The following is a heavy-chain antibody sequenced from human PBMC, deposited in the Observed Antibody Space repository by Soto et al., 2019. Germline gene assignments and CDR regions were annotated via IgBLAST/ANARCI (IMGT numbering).Heavy chain of an antibody. CDR1: GFTFSSYA. D-gene: IGHD3-22*01. CDR3: ANNNDYYDSSGYYYDAFDI. Sequence: GSLSLSCAASGFTFSSYAMSWVRQAPGKGLEWVSAISGSGGSTYYADSVKGRFTISRDNSKNTLYLQMNSLRAEDTAVYYCANNNDYYDSSGYYYDAFDIWGQGTMVTVSS. CDR2: ISGSGGST. J-gene: IGHJ3*02. V-gene: IGHV3-23*01.